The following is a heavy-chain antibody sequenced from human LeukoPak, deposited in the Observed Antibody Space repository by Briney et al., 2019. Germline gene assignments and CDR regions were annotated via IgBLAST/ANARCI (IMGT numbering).Heavy chain of an antibody. V-gene: IGHV3-21*06. J-gene: IGHJ4*02. Sequence: GGSLRLSCEASGFTFDTYTVNWVRQAPGKGLEWVSSIASDTTYIKYADSVKGRFTVSRGNAKNSVFLEMKSLRADDTAIYFCVRDYYDSSASATFDYWGRGTLVTVSS. CDR3: VRDYYDSSASATFDY. D-gene: IGHD3-22*01. CDR2: IASDTTYI. CDR1: GFTFDTYT.